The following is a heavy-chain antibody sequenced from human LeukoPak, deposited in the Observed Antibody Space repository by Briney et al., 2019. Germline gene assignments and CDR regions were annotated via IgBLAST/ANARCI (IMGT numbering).Heavy chain of an antibody. CDR2: IDVGSYT. D-gene: IGHD1-26*01. CDR3: ASEGVVGPVAHFDY. J-gene: IGHJ4*02. CDR1: GFTFSNYA. V-gene: IGHV3-21*01. Sequence: ESLRLSCAVSGFTFSNYAMNWIRQAPGKGLEWGSSIDVGSYTYYAGSVKGRFTISRDNAKNLLYLQMNSLRVEDTAVYYCASEGVVGPVAHFDYWGQGALVTVSS.